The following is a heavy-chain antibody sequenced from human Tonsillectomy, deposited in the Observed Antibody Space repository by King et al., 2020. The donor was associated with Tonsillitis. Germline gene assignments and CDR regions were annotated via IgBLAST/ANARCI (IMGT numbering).Heavy chain of an antibody. CDR1: GFSFSAYT. D-gene: IGHD4-17*01. Sequence: VQLVESGGGVVQPGRPLRLSCAASGFSFSAYTMHWVRQAPGKRLEWVTVLSSDGSDKYYADSVKGRFTISRDNSKNTVYLQMNSLRLEDSAVYYCARDLGDYAFDSWGQGTLVTVSS. CDR2: LSSDGSDK. CDR3: ARDLGDYAFDS. V-gene: IGHV3-30-3*01. J-gene: IGHJ4*02.